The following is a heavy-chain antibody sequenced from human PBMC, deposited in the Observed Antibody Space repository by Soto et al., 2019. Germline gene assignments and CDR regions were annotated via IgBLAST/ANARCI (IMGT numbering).Heavy chain of an antibody. CDR3: AKNGQPPYYYYGMDV. J-gene: IGHJ6*02. CDR1: GYIFVNYG. CDR2: ISGYNGDT. Sequence: ASVKVSCKASGYIFVNYGISWVRQAPGQGLEWMGWISGYNGDTKYAQKFQGRVTMTVDTSTTTAYMELRSLTSDDRAVYYCAKNGQPPYYYYGMDVWGQGTTVTVSS. D-gene: IGHD2-8*01. V-gene: IGHV1-18*01.